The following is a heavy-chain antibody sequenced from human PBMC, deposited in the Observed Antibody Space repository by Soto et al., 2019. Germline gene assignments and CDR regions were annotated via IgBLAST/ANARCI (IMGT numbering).Heavy chain of an antibody. D-gene: IGHD5-12*01. Sequence: EVQLVESGGGLVKPGGSLRLSCAASGFTFSSYSMNWVRQAPGKGLEWVSSISSSSSYIYYADSVKGRFTISRDNAKNSLYLQMHSLRAEDTAVYYCARDRGLKNIVATIKGGSDAFDIWGQGTMVTVSS. J-gene: IGHJ3*02. CDR2: ISSSSSYI. CDR1: GFTFSSYS. CDR3: ARDRGLKNIVATIKGGSDAFDI. V-gene: IGHV3-21*01.